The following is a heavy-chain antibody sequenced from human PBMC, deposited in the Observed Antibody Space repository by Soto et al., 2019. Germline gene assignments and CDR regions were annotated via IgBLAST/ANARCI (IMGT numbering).Heavy chain of an antibody. Sequence: GGSLRLSCAASGFNLSHPWMTWVRQAAGKGLEWVGRIKGETDGGTADYAAPVKGRITISRDDSKNTVYLQMNSLKTEDTAVYYCTTGIYYDLLTGYHDVAYWGQGTLVTVSS. CDR2: IKGETDGGTA. V-gene: IGHV3-15*01. CDR1: GFNLSHPW. D-gene: IGHD3-9*01. CDR3: TTGIYYDLLTGYHDVAY. J-gene: IGHJ4*02.